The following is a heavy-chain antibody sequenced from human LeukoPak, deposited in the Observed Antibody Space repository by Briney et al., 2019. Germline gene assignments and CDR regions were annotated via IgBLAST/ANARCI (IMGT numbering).Heavy chain of an antibody. CDR1: GYSFTSYW. CDR2: IYPGDSYT. Sequence: GESLKISCKGSGYSFTSYWIGWVRQMPGKGLEWMGIIYPGDSYTRYSPSFQGQVTISADKSISTAYLQWSSLKASDTAMYYCAADSSGYYQSYYFDYWGQGTLVTVSS. CDR3: AADSSGYYQSYYFDY. V-gene: IGHV5-51*01. D-gene: IGHD3-22*01. J-gene: IGHJ4*02.